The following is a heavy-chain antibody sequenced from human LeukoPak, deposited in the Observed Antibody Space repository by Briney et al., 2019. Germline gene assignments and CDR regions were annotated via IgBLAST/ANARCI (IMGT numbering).Heavy chain of an antibody. CDR2: IIPIFGTA. D-gene: IGHD2-2*01. Sequence: GASVKVSCKASGGTFSSYAISWVRQAPGQGLEWMGGIIPIFGTANYAQKFQGRVTITADESTSTAYMELSSLRSEDTAVYYCALIVVVPAAMDYYYYGMDVWGQGTTVTVSS. V-gene: IGHV1-69*01. CDR3: ALIVVVPAAMDYYYYGMDV. J-gene: IGHJ6*02. CDR1: GGTFSSYA.